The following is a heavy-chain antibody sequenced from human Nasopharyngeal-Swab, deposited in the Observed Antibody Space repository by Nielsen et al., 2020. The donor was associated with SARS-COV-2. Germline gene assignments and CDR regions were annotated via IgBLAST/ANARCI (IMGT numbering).Heavy chain of an antibody. CDR1: AHTFISYG. V-gene: IGHV1-18*01. Sequence: ASVQVSCKASAHTFISYGISWVRQATAQGLEWVGWISGYMGDTDYAQKFQDRVTMTRDKSTITAYMELRSLRPDDTAVYYCATDARVLGSASLDYWGQGTLVTVSS. CDR2: ISGYMGDT. J-gene: IGHJ4*02. D-gene: IGHD3-10*01. CDR3: ATDARVLGSASLDY.